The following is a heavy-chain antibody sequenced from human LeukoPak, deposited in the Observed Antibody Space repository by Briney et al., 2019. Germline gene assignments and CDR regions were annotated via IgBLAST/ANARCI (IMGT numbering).Heavy chain of an antibody. Sequence: SETLSLTCTVSGGSIRTSNYYWGWNRPPPGQGRELIGNIYHGGSTYYTPSLRSRVTMSVDTSKNQFSLKLNSVTAADTAVYYCARTPPGPDYRCWGQGILVTVSS. V-gene: IGHV4-39*07. J-gene: IGHJ4*02. CDR3: ARTPPGPDYRC. CDR2: IYHGGST. CDR1: GGSIRTSNYY. D-gene: IGHD1-14*01.